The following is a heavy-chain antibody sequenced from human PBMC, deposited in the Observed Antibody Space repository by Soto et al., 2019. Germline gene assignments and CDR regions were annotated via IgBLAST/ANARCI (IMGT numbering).Heavy chain of an antibody. CDR2: IYWDDDK. CDR3: AHSLYDYVWGTNWFDP. CDR1: GFSLSTSGVG. J-gene: IGHJ5*02. D-gene: IGHD3-16*01. Sequence: SGPTLVNPPQTLTLTCTFSGFSLSTSGVGVGWIRQPPGKALEWLALIYWDDDKRYSTSLRSRLTITKDTSKNQVVLTMTNMDPVDTATYYCAHSLYDYVWGTNWFDPWGQGTLVTVSS. V-gene: IGHV2-5*02.